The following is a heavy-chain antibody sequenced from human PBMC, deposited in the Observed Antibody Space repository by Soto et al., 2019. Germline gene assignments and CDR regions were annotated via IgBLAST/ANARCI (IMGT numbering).Heavy chain of an antibody. V-gene: IGHV3-30*18. Sequence: VGSLRLSGAASGFSLSKNGMHWVRQAPGKGLEWVAVISYDGNNKYYADSVKGRFTISRDNSKNTVYLEMNNLRAEDTAMYYCAKGGSGNYLTYYYYYGMDVWGQGTTVTVSS. J-gene: IGHJ6*02. CDR3: AKGGSGNYLTYYYYYGMDV. CDR1: GFSLSKNG. D-gene: IGHD3-22*01. CDR2: ISYDGNNK.